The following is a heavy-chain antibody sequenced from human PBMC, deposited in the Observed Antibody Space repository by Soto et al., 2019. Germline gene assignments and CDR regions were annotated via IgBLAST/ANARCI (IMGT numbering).Heavy chain of an antibody. CDR1: GFTFSDYY. V-gene: IGHV3-11*01. D-gene: IGHD3-10*01. CDR3: ARFGPYGSESYSFRYNWFDP. CDR2: INSSGTTI. J-gene: IGHJ5*02. Sequence: GGSLRLSCTGSGFTFSDYYMTWIRQAPGKGLEWVSYINSSGTTIYYADSVKGRFTVSRDNAKNSVSLQMNSLTVEDTAVYYCARFGPYGSESYSFRYNWFDPWGQGTQVTVSS.